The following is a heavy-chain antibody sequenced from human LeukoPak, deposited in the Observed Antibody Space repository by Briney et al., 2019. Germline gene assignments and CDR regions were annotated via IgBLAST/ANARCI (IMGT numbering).Heavy chain of an antibody. D-gene: IGHD3-3*01. J-gene: IGHJ6*03. V-gene: IGHV3-7*01. Sequence: PGGSLRLSCAASGFTFSSYWMSWVRQAPGKGLEWVANIKQDGSEKYYVDSVKGRFTISRDNAKNSLYLQMNSLRAEDTAVYYCARGDDFWSGYYYMDVWGKGTTVTVSS. CDR1: GFTFSSYW. CDR3: ARGDDFWSGYYYMDV. CDR2: IKQDGSEK.